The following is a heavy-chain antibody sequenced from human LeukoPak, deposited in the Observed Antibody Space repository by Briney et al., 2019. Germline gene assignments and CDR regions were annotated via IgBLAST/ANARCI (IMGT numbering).Heavy chain of an antibody. Sequence: GGSLTLSCAASGFTFHFYSMTWVRQAPRKGLEWVSYISSRSSTIYYTDSVKGRFTVSRDNAKNSLNLQMNSLRDEDTAVYYCARGEDYWGQGTLVSLSS. CDR1: GFTFHFYS. J-gene: IGHJ4*02. CDR2: ISSRSSTI. CDR3: ARGEDY. V-gene: IGHV3-48*02.